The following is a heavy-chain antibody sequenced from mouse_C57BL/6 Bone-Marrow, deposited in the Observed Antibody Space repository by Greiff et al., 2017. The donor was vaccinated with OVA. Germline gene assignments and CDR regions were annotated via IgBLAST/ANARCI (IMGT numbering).Heavy chain of an antibody. J-gene: IGHJ1*03. CDR1: GYTFTSYG. V-gene: IGHV1-81*01. CDR3: ARFYYSWYFDV. D-gene: IGHD1-1*01. CDR2: IYPRSGNT. Sequence: QVQLQQSGAELARPGASVKLSCKASGYTFTSYGISRVKQRTGPGLEWIGEIYPRSGNTYYNEKFKGKATLTADKSSSTAYMELRSLTSEDSAVYFCARFYYSWYFDVWGTGTTVTVSS.